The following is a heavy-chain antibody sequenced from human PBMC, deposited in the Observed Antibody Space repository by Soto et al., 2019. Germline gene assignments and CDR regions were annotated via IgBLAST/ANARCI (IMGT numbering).Heavy chain of an antibody. Sequence: GGSLRLSCAASGFTFSTFAFHWVRQAPGEGLEWVALISHDENNKYYGDSVKGRFTISRDNSENTLYMEMNSLRVEDTAIYYCARDGLPDDFRTGGYWFDPWGQGTLVTVSS. V-gene: IGHV3-30-3*01. CDR1: GFTFSTFA. D-gene: IGHD3-3*01. CDR3: ARDGLPDDFRTGGYWFDP. J-gene: IGHJ5*02. CDR2: ISHDENNK.